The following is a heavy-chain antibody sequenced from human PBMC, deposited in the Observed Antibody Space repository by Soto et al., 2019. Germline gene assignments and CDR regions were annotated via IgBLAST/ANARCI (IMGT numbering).Heavy chain of an antibody. CDR2: IDSDGSIT. CDR1: GFTFNTW. CDR3: ATLGLQQAF. Sequence: SLRLSCAASGFTFNTWMHWVRRAPGEGLVWVSSIDSDGSITSYADSVKGRFTISRDNAKNTLYLQMNSLRAEDTAVYYCATLGLQQAFWGQGTLVTVSS. D-gene: IGHD2-21*02. V-gene: IGHV3-74*01. J-gene: IGHJ4*02.